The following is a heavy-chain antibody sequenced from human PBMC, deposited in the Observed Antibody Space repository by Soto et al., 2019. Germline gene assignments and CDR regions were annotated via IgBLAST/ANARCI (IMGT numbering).Heavy chain of an antibody. J-gene: IGHJ6*02. CDR2: IYYSGST. CDR1: YGSIRSGGYY. CDR3: ARDFSGVSGMEV. V-gene: IGHV4-31*02. D-gene: IGHD2-21*01. Sequence: SQTLPDPWTVSYGSIRSGGYYWSFIHQHPGKVLEWIGYIYYSGSTYYNPSLKSRVTISVDTSKNQFSLKLSSVTAADTAVYYCARDFSGVSGMEVWGQGTTVTVSS.